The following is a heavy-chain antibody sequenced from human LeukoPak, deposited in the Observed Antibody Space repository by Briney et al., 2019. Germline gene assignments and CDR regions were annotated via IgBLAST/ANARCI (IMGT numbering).Heavy chain of an antibody. Sequence: GGSLRLSCAASGFTFSSYAMHWVRQAPGKGLEWVAVISYDGSNKYYADSVKGRFTISRDNSKNTLYLQMNSLRAEDTAVYYCAREGVVTRDFDYWGQGTLVTVSS. CDR3: AREGVVTRDFDY. V-gene: IGHV3-30*14. D-gene: IGHD2-21*02. CDR2: ISYDGSNK. CDR1: GFTFSSYA. J-gene: IGHJ4*02.